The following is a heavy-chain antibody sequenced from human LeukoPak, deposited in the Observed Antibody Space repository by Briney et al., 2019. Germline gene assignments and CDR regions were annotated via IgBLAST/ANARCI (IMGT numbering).Heavy chain of an antibody. CDR2: INPSGGST. Sequence: ASVKVSCKASGYTFTRYFIHWVRQAPGRGLEWMGTINPSGGSTGYAQKFQGRVTMTRDTSTSTVYMELSSLRSEDTAVCYCAREGGGGIDIEPSFDYWGQGTLVTVSS. CDR1: GYTFTRYF. V-gene: IGHV1-46*01. CDR3: AREGGGGIDIEPSFDY. D-gene: IGHD2-15*01. J-gene: IGHJ4*02.